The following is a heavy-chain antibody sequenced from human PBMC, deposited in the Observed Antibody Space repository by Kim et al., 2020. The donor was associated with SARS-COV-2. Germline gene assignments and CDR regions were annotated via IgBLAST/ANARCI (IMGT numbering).Heavy chain of an antibody. CDR3: ARGRVRNLNYFDY. J-gene: IGHJ4*02. Sequence: YADSAKGRFTISRDNAKNSLDLQMNSLRDEDTAVYYCARGRVRNLNYFDYWGQGTLVTVSS. V-gene: IGHV3-48*02.